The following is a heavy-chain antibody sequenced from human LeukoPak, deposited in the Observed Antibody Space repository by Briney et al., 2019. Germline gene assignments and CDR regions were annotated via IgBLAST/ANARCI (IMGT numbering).Heavy chain of an antibody. D-gene: IGHD2-2*01. CDR2: IYHSGST. CDR1: GGSISSSNW. J-gene: IGHJ4*02. CDR3: ARDQVVVPGVFDYFDY. V-gene: IGHV4-4*02. Sequence: SETLSLTCAVSGGSISSSNWWSWVRQPPGKGLEWIGEIYHSGSTNYNRSLKSRVTISVDKSKNQFSLKLSSVTAADTAVYYCARDQVVVPGVFDYFDYWGQGTLVTVSS.